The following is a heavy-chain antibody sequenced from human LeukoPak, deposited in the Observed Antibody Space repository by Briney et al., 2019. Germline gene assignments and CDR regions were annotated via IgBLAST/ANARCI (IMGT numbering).Heavy chain of an antibody. CDR3: ASRSEQPYYYYMDV. CDR1: GYTFTSYY. J-gene: IGHJ6*03. CDR2: INPNSGGT. Sequence: ASVKVSCKASGYTFTSYYMHWVRQAPGQGLEWMGWINPNSGGTNYAQKFQGRVTMTRDTSISTAYMELRSLRSDDTAVYYCASRSEQPYYYYMDVWGKGTTVTVSS. V-gene: IGHV1-2*02. D-gene: IGHD6-13*01.